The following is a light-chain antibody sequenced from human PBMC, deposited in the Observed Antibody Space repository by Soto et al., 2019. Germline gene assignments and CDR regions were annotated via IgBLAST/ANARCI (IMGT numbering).Light chain of an antibody. CDR2: DAS. CDR1: QSVSSY. CDR3: HQRSNWPRT. J-gene: IGKJ1*01. V-gene: IGKV3-11*01. Sequence: EIVLTQSPATLSLSPGERATLSCRASQSVSSYLAWYQQKPGQAPRLLIYDASNRATGIPARFSGSGSGTDFTLTISSLEPEDFAVYYCHQRSNWPRTFGQGTNV.